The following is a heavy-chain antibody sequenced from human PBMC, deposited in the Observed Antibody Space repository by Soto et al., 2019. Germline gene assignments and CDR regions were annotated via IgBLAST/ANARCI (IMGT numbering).Heavy chain of an antibody. CDR2: IYYSGST. Sequence: SETLSLTCTVSGGSISSSSYYWGWIRQPPGKGLEWIGSIYYSGSTYYNPSLKSRVTISVDTSKNQFSLKLSSVTAADTAVYYCMLGSGWKDFDYWGQGTLVTAPQ. D-gene: IGHD3-22*01. CDR1: GGSISSSSYY. CDR3: MLGSGWKDFDY. V-gene: IGHV4-39*01. J-gene: IGHJ4*02.